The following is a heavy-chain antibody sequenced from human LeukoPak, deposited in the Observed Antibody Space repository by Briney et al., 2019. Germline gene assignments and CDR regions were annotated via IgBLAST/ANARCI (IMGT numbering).Heavy chain of an antibody. V-gene: IGHV3-7*01. CDR2: IKQDGTEK. J-gene: IGHJ3*02. CDR1: GFTFTTYW. CDR3: ARADGSTVTRGTFDI. Sequence: QPGGSLRLSCAASGFTFTTYWMSWVRQAPGKGLEWVANIKQDGTEKYYVDSVKGRFTISRDNAKNSLYLQMHSLRAEDTAVYYCARADGSTVTRGTFDIWGQGTMVTVSS. D-gene: IGHD4-17*01.